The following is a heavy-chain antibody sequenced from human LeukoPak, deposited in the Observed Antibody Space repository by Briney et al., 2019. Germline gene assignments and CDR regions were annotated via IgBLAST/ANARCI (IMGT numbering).Heavy chain of an antibody. CDR1: GGSISSGGYY. Sequence: PSQTLSLTCTVSGGSISSGGYYWSWIRQHPGKGLEWIGYIYYSGSTYYNPSLKSRVTISVDTSKNQFSLKLSSVTAADTAVYYCARADQDHDAFDIWGQGTMVTVSS. CDR2: IYYSGST. V-gene: IGHV4-31*03. D-gene: IGHD2-15*01. CDR3: ARADQDHDAFDI. J-gene: IGHJ3*02.